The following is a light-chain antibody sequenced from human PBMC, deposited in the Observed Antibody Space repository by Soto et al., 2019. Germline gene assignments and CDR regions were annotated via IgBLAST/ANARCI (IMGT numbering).Light chain of an antibody. Sequence: EIVMTQSPATLSVSPGETATLSCRASQSLTSYLAWYQQKSDQAPRLLIYGISTRATDIPARFSGSGSGTEFTLTISSLQSEDFAVYYCQQYNNWPLTFGGGTKVEIK. CDR3: QQYNNWPLT. CDR2: GIS. J-gene: IGKJ4*01. CDR1: QSLTSY. V-gene: IGKV3-15*01.